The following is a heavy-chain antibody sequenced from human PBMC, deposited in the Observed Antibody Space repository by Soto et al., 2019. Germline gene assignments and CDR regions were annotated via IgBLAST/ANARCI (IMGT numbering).Heavy chain of an antibody. CDR1: GFTLTSFP. V-gene: IGHV3-23*01. CDR2: ITVGGGDT. CDR3: AKGSASSRPYYFDY. J-gene: IGHJ4*02. Sequence: EVQLLESGGGLVQPGGSLRLSCAASGFTLTSFPMIWVRQSPGKGLEWVSAITVGGGDTYHADAVKGRFTISRDNTENTLYLQMNSLKPEDTAVFYCAKGSASSRPYYFDYWGRGTLVTVSS. D-gene: IGHD6-13*01.